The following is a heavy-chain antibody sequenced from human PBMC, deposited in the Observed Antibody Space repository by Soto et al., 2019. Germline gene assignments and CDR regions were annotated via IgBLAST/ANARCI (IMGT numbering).Heavy chain of an antibody. Sequence: SETLSLTCNVSGGSIITYYWSWIRQPPGKGLEWIGYIYYSGTTNYNPSLKSRVTISVDTSKGQFSLRLSSVSAADTAVYYCARHSGGYNWFDPWGQGTLVTVSS. CDR1: GGSIITYY. J-gene: IGHJ5*02. CDR2: IYYSGTT. V-gene: IGHV4-59*08. CDR3: ARHSGGYNWFDP. D-gene: IGHD3-16*01.